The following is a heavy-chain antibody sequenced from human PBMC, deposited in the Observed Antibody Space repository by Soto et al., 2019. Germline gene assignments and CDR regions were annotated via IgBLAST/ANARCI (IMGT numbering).Heavy chain of an antibody. CDR3: VRYGHQGVY. CDR2: ISRDGSDQ. D-gene: IGHD2-2*01. CDR1: GFTFSNYW. Sequence: EVQLVESGGGLVQPRGSLRLSCAATGFTFSNYWMTWARQGPEKGLEWVAHISRDGSDQYYVDSVKGRFTVSRDNAKNSVYLQMNSLIAEDTAVYFCVRYGHQGVYWGMGTLVTVSS. J-gene: IGHJ4*02. V-gene: IGHV3-7*01.